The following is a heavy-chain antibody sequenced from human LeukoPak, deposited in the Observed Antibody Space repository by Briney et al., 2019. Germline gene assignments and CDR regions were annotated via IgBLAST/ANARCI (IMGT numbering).Heavy chain of an antibody. CDR2: ISYDGSNK. V-gene: IGHV3-30*03. CDR3: AREVKGVVVPAATTYYYYYGMDV. Sequence: PGRSLRLSCAASGFTFSSYGMHWVRQAPGKGLEWVAVISYDGSNKYYADSVKGRFTISRDNSKNTLYLQMNSLRAEDTAVYYCAREVKGVVVPAATTYYYYYGMDVWGQGTTVTVSS. J-gene: IGHJ6*02. D-gene: IGHD2-2*01. CDR1: GFTFSSYG.